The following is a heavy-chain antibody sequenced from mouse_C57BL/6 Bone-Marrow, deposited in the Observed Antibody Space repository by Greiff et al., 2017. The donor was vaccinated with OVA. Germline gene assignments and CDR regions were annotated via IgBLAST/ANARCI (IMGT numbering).Heavy chain of an antibody. CDR1: GYSFPSYY. CDR3: ATPITAYFDV. V-gene: IGHV1-66*01. J-gene: IGHJ1*03. CDR2: LYPGSGNT. Sequence: VQLQESGPELVKPGASVKISCKASGYSFPSYYIHWVKQRPGQGLEWIGWLYPGSGNTKYNEKFKGKATLTADTSSSTAYMQLSSLTSEDSAVYYCATPITAYFDVWGTGTTVTVSS. D-gene: IGHD1-1*01.